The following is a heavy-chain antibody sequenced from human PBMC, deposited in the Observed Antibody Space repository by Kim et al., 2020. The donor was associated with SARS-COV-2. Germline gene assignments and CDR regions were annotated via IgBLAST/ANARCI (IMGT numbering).Heavy chain of an antibody. CDR3: ARDKQWLKTRNYFDY. D-gene: IGHD3-22*01. CDR2: INPSGGST. J-gene: IGHJ4*02. Sequence: ASVKVSCKASGYTFTSYYMHWVRQAPGQGLEWMGIINPSGGSTSYAQKFQGRVTMTRDTSTSTVYMELSSLRSEDTAVYYCARDKQWLKTRNYFDYWGQGTLVTVSS. CDR1: GYTFTSYY. V-gene: IGHV1-46*01.